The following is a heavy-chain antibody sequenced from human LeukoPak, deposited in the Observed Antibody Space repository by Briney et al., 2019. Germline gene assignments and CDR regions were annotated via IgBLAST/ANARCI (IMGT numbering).Heavy chain of an antibody. D-gene: IGHD6-19*01. CDR2: IYYGGSI. CDR1: GGSISSSSYY. CDR3: ARGYSSGWSRPSFLDY. Sequence: SETLSLTCTVSGGSISSSSYYWGWIRQPPGKGLEWIGSIYYGGSIQYNPSLTSRVTISADTSKNQFSLKLSSVTAADTAVYYCARGYSSGWSRPSFLDYWGQGTLVTVSS. J-gene: IGHJ4*02. V-gene: IGHV4-39*07.